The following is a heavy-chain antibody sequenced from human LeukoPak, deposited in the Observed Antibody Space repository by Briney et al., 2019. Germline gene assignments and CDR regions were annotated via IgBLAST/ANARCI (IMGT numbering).Heavy chain of an antibody. CDR3: ARGGGYDAFDI. CDR2: IHTTGTT. V-gene: IGHV4-4*07. J-gene: IGHJ3*02. CDR1: GFTFSDYY. Sequence: LRLSCAASGFTFSDYYISWIRQPAGKGLEWIGRIHTTGTTNYNPSLKSRVTISVDKSKNQFSLKLSSVTAADTAVYYCARGGGYDAFDIWSQGTMVTVSP. D-gene: IGHD3-22*01.